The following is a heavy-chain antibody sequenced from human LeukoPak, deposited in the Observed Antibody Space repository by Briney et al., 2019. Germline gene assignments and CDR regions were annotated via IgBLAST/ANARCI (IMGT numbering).Heavy chain of an antibody. CDR3: ARDYQYAFDN. D-gene: IGHD2-2*01. Sequence: GGSLRLFCAASGFTFSAYNMNWVRQARGRGLEWISYIGISSGNTKYADSVKGRFTISGDKAKNPLYLQMNSLRVEDTAVYSCARDYQYAFDNWGQGTLVTVSS. V-gene: IGHV3-48*01. CDR2: IGISSGNT. CDR1: GFTFSAYN. J-gene: IGHJ4*02.